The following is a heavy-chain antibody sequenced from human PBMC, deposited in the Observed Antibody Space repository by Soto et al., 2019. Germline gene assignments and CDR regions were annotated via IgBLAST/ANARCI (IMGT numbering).Heavy chain of an antibody. CDR2: IYPGDSDT. J-gene: IGHJ6*02. V-gene: IGHV5-51*01. D-gene: IGHD3-10*01. Sequence: GASLKISCQGSGYSFTNYWIGWVRQMPGKGLEWMGIIYPGDSDTRYSPSFQGQVTISADKSISTAYLQWSSLKASDTAMYYCARGPGGYYYGMDVWGQGTMVTVSS. CDR1: GYSFTNYW. CDR3: ARGPGGYYYGMDV.